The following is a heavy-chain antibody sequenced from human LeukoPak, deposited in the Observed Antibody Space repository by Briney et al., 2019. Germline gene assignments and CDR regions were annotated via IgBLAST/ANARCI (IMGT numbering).Heavy chain of an antibody. CDR1: GYTFTGYY. CDR3: ARSLSLLYRFGESQSHYGMDV. D-gene: IGHD3-10*01. J-gene: IGHJ6*02. Sequence: ASVKVSCKASGYTFTGYYMHWVRQAPGQGLEWMGWINPNSGGTNYAQKFQGWVTMTRDTSISTAYMELSRLRSDDTAVYYCARSLSLLYRFGESQSHYGMDVWGQGTTVTVSS. CDR2: INPNSGGT. V-gene: IGHV1-2*04.